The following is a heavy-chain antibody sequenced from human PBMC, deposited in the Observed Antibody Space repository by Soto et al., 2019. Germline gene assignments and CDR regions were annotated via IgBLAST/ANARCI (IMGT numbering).Heavy chain of an antibody. CDR1: GYTFTKYW. Sequence: GSLKISCERSGYTFTKYWISCVRQRPGKGLEWVVIIDPRESSINYSPSFHTHVTISADNSISTAYLQWSSLRASDTSMYYCARHRSPNTAYDPWGQGTLVTVSS. CDR2: IDPRESSI. V-gene: IGHV5-10-1*01. D-gene: IGHD2-21*02. J-gene: IGHJ5*02. CDR3: ARHRSPNTAYDP.